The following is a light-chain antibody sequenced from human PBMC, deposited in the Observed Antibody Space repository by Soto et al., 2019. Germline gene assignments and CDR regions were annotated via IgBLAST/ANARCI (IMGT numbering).Light chain of an antibody. J-gene: IGKJ2*01. V-gene: IGKV1-33*01. CDR3: QQYDSPPPYT. CDR2: AAS. CDR1: QGISNY. Sequence: DIRMTQSPSSLSASVGDRVTITCRASQGISNYLAWYQQKPGKVPKLLIYAASNLETGVPSRFSGSGSGIDVTFPISSLQPEDIVTYYCQQYDSPPPYTLGQGTKLEIK.